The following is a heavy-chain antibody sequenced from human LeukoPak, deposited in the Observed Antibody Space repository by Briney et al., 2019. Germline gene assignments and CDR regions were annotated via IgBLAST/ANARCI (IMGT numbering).Heavy chain of an antibody. V-gene: IGHV3-30*03. CDR2: TSYDGSHK. CDR1: GFTFSSYG. Sequence: GGSLRLSCAASGFTFSSYGMNWVRQAPGKGLEWVAVTSYDGSHKYSADSVKGRFTISRDNSKNTLYLQMNSLRTEDTAVYFCSASRPHYGDYYGLDVWGHGTTVTVSS. CDR3: SASRPHYGDYYGLDV. D-gene: IGHD4/OR15-4a*01. J-gene: IGHJ6*02.